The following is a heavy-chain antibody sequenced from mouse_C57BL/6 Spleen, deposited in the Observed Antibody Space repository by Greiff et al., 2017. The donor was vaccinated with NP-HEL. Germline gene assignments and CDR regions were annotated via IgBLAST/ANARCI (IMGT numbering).Heavy chain of an antibody. CDR3: TRDQGLRGYFDV. CDR1: GFTFSSYA. Sequence: EVMLVESGEGLVKPGGSLKLSCAASGFTFSSYAMSWVRQTPEKRLEWVAYISSGGDYIYYADTVKGRFTISRDNARNTLYLQMSSLKSEDTAMYYCTRDQGLRGYFDVWGTGTTVTVSS. D-gene: IGHD2-4*01. V-gene: IGHV5-9-1*02. CDR2: ISSGGDYI. J-gene: IGHJ1*03.